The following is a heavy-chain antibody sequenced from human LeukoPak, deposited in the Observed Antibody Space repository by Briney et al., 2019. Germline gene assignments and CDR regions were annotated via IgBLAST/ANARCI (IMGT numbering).Heavy chain of an antibody. CDR2: ISYNVSNK. J-gene: IGHJ4*02. CDR1: GFTFSSYA. Sequence: PGSSLRLSCAASGFTFSSYAMRWVRQAPGQGLEWMAVISYNVSNKYYADSVKGRVTISTDNSKNTLYLQMNSLRSEDTAVYYCARDTNSGSYYDRCDYWRQGTLVTVSS. D-gene: IGHD1-26*01. CDR3: ARDTNSGSYYDRCDY. V-gene: IGHV3-30-3*01.